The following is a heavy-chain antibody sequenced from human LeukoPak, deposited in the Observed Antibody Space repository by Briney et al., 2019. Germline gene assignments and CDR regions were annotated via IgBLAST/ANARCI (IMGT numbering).Heavy chain of an antibody. V-gene: IGHV4-59*01. CDR1: GGSISSYY. D-gene: IGHD1-26*01. CDR3: ARAPRYSGSPYYFDY. CDR2: IYYSGST. Sequence: PSETLSLTCTVSGGSISSYYWSWIRQPPGKGLEWIGYIYYSGSTNYNPSLKSRVTISVDTSKNQFSLKLSSVTAADTAVYYCARAPRYSGSPYYFDYWGQGTLVTLSS. J-gene: IGHJ4*02.